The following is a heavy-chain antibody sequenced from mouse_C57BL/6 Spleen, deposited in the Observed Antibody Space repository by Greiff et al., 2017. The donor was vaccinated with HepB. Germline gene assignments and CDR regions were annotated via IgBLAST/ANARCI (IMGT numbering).Heavy chain of an antibody. CDR2: ISDGGSYT. CDR3: ARGDGYWYFDV. D-gene: IGHD2-3*01. V-gene: IGHV5-4*01. Sequence: EVQRVESGGGLVKPGGSLKLSCAASGFTFSSYAMSWVRQTPEKRLEWVATISDGGSYTYYPDNVKGRFTISRDNAKNNLYLQMSHLKSEDTAMYYCARGDGYWYFDVWGTGTTVTVSS. CDR1: GFTFSSYA. J-gene: IGHJ1*03.